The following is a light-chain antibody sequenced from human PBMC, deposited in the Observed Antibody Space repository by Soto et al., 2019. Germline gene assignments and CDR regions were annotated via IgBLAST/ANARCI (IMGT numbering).Light chain of an antibody. Sequence: EIVLTQSPGTLSLSPGERATLSCRAGQSVSSSYLAWYQQKPGQAPRLLIYGASSRATGIPDRFSGSGSGTDFTLTISRLEADDFAVYYCQQYGRSPGTFGQGTKVEIK. J-gene: IGKJ1*01. V-gene: IGKV3-20*01. CDR1: QSVSSSY. CDR3: QQYGRSPGT. CDR2: GAS.